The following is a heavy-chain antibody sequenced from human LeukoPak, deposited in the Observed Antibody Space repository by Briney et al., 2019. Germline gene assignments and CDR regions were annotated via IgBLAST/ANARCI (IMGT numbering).Heavy chain of an antibody. J-gene: IGHJ4*02. D-gene: IGHD6-13*01. Sequence: GGSLRLSCAASGFTFSSYAMSWVRQAPGKGLEWGSTISGAGGSTYYADSVKGRFTISRDNSKSTLYLQMNSLRAEDTAIYYCAKDPSDGYSSSWTPYYFEHWGQGTLVTGSS. CDR2: ISGAGGST. V-gene: IGHV3-23*01. CDR3: AKDPSDGYSSSWTPYYFEH. CDR1: GFTFSSYA.